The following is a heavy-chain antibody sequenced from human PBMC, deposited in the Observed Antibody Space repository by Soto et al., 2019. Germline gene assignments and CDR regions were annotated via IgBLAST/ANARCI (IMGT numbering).Heavy chain of an antibody. V-gene: IGHV6-1*01. CDR2: TYYRSKWYN. J-gene: IGHJ5*02. CDR1: GDSVSSNSAA. CDR3: AREGPLYYYGSGSRANWFDP. Sequence: QSPTLSLTCAISGDSVSSNSAAWNWIRQSPSRGLEWLGRTYYRSKWYNDYAVSVKSRITINPDTSKNQFSLQLNSVTPEDTAVYYCAREGPLYYYGSGSRANWFDPWGQGTLVTVSS. D-gene: IGHD3-10*01.